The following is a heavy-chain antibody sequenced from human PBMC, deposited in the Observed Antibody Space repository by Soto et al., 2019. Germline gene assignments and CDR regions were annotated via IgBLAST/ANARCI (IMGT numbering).Heavy chain of an antibody. V-gene: IGHV1-69*13. CDR1: GGTFSSYA. CDR2: IIPIFGTA. D-gene: IGHD2-8*01. J-gene: IGHJ6*02. CDR3: ARSNAKTKYYYYYYGMDV. Sequence: ASVKVSCKASGGTFSSYAISWVRQAPGQGLEWMGGIIPIFGTANYAQKFQGRVTITADESTSTAYMELSSLRFEDTAVYYCARSNAKTKYYYYYYGMDVWGQGTTVTVSS.